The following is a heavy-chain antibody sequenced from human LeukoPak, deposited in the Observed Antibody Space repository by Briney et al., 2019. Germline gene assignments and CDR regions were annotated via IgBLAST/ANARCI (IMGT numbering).Heavy chain of an antibody. CDR3: ARADCSSTSCYPPPFDY. V-gene: IGHV4-61*02. CDR2: IYTSGST. D-gene: IGHD2-2*01. CDR1: GGSISSGSYY. Sequence: PSETLSLTCTVSGGSISSGSYYWSWIRQPAGKGLEWIGRIYTSGSTNYNPSLKSRVTISVDTSKNQFSLKLSSVTAADTAVYYCARADCSSTSCYPPPFDYWGQGTLVTVSS. J-gene: IGHJ4*02.